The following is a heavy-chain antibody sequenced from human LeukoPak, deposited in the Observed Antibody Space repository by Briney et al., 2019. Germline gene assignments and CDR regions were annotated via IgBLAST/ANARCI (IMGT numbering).Heavy chain of an antibody. CDR3: AKDDSFWQDYYDSSGYTFDY. CDR2: ISGSGGST. V-gene: IGHV3-23*01. D-gene: IGHD3-22*01. CDR1: VFTFSSYA. J-gene: IGHJ4*02. Sequence: PGGSLRLSCAASVFTFSSYAMSWVRQAPGKGLEWVSAISGSGGSTYYADSVKGRFTISRDNSKNTLYLQMNSLRAEDTAVYYCAKDDSFWQDYYDSSGYTFDYWGQGTLVTVSS.